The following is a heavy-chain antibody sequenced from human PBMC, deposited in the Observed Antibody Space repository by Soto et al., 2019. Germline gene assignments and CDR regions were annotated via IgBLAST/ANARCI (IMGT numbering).Heavy chain of an antibody. Sequence: SETLSLTCTVPGGSISSYYWSWIGQPPGKGLEWIGYIYFRGTTNYNPSLKSRVTMSADTSKNQFSLKLNSVTAADTAVYYCARMNYYDTSGYPFDYWGQGMMVTVS. CDR1: GGSISSYY. J-gene: IGHJ4*02. CDR2: IYFRGTT. D-gene: IGHD3-22*01. CDR3: ARMNYYDTSGYPFDY. V-gene: IGHV4-59*01.